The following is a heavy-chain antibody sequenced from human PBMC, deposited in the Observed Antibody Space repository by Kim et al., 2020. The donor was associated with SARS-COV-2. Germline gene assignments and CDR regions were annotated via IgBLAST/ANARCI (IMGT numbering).Heavy chain of an antibody. CDR3: ARGGDYYGSGSNPILYYGMDV. V-gene: IGHV1-69*04. CDR1: GGTFSSYA. Sequence: SVKVSCKASGGTFSSYAISWVRQAPGQGLKWMGRIIPILGIANYAQKFQGRVTITADKSTSTAYMELSSLRSEDTAVYYCARGGDYYGSGSNPILYYGMDVWGQGTTVTVSS. CDR2: IIPILGIA. D-gene: IGHD3-10*01. J-gene: IGHJ6*02.